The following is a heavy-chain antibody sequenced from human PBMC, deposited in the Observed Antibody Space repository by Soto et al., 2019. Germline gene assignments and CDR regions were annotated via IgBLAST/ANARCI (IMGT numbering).Heavy chain of an antibody. CDR2: INHSGST. Sequence: ASETLSLTCAVYGGSFSGYYWSWIRQPPGKGLEWIGEINHSGSTNYNPSLKSRVTISVDTSKNQFSLKLSSVTAADTAVYYCARNRHLNKKDYGDYGIDYWGQGTLVTVS. D-gene: IGHD4-17*01. CDR3: ARNRHLNKKDYGDYGIDY. CDR1: GGSFSGYY. V-gene: IGHV4-34*01. J-gene: IGHJ4*02.